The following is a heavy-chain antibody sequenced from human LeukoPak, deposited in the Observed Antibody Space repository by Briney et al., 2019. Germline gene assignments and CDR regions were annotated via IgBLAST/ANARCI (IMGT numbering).Heavy chain of an antibody. CDR1: GFTFDDYA. Sequence: PGGSLRLSCAASGFTFDDYAMHWVRQAPGKRLEWVSLVSGDGGSTYYADSVKGRLTISRDNSKNSLYLQMNSLRTEDNALYYCGKDISGLRSGWLGVDSWGQGTLVTVSS. V-gene: IGHV3-43*02. CDR3: GKDISGLRSGWLGVDS. D-gene: IGHD6-19*01. CDR2: VSGDGGST. J-gene: IGHJ4*02.